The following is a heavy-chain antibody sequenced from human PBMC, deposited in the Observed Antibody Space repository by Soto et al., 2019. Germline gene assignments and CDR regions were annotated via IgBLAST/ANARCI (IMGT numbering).Heavy chain of an antibody. CDR2: IKTDGSST. V-gene: IGHV3-74*01. J-gene: IGHJ4*02. CDR3: AKREGNTYGLFH. CDR1: GFSFSSYW. Sequence: EVQLVESGGGIVQPGGSLRLSCAASGFSFSSYWIHWVRQDPGKGLVWVSRIKTDGSSTDYADSVKGRFTISRDNAKNTLYLQMNSLRAEDTAVYYCAKREGNTYGLFHWGQGTLVTVSS. D-gene: IGHD5-18*01.